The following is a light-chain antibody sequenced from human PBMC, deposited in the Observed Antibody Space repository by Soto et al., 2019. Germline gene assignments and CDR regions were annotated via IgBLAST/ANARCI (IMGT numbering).Light chain of an antibody. CDR3: QQSYSTPRT. V-gene: IGKV1-39*01. Sequence: IRMTQSPSSLSASVGDRVTITCRASQSISSYLNWYQQKPGKAPKLLIYAASSLQSGVPSRFSGSGSGTDFTLTISSLQPEDFATYYCQQSYSTPRTFGGGTKVDIK. CDR1: QSISSY. J-gene: IGKJ4*01. CDR2: AAS.